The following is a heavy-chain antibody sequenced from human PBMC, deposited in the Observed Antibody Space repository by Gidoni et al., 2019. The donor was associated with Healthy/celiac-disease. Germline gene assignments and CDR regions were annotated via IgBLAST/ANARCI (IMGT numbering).Heavy chain of an antibody. CDR2: IWYDGSNK. CDR3: ARGGLLWFRAESWFDP. CDR1: GFTFSSYG. V-gene: IGHV3-33*01. D-gene: IGHD3-10*01. Sequence: QVQLVESGGGVVQPGRSLRLSCAASGFTFSSYGMHWVRQAPGKGLEWVAVIWYDGSNKYYADSVKGRFTISRDNSKNTLYLQMNSLRAEDTAVYYCARGGLLWFRAESWFDPWGQGTLVTVSS. J-gene: IGHJ5*02.